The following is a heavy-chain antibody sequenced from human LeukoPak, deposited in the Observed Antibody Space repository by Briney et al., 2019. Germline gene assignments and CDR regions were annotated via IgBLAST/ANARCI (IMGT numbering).Heavy chain of an antibody. D-gene: IGHD3-3*01. J-gene: IGHJ6*03. V-gene: IGHV3-23*01. CDR2: ISGSGGST. CDR1: GFTFSSYA. CDR3: AKDISSGLYYYYYMDV. Sequence: GGSLRLSCVASGFTFSSYAMSWVRQAPGKGLEWVSAISGSGGSTYYADSVKGRFTISRDNSKNTLYLQMNSLRAEDTAVYYCAKDISSGLYYYYYMDVWGKGATVTVSS.